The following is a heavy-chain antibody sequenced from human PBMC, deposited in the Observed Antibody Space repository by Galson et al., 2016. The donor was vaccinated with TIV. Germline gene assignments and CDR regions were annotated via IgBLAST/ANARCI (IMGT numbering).Heavy chain of an antibody. V-gene: IGHV3-23*01. D-gene: IGHD5-18*01. J-gene: IGHJ4*02. CDR2: IGGTGGST. Sequence: SLRLSCAASGFRFNSYAMNWVRQAPGKGLEWVSSIGGTGGSTYYADSVKGRFTISRDSCKDTVYLQMNSLRAEDTAIYFCAKDRQWIPSSLDYWGQGILVTVSS. CDR3: AKDRQWIPSSLDY. CDR1: GFRFNSYA.